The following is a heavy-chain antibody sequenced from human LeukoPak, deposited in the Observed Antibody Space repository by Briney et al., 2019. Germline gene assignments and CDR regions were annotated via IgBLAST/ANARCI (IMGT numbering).Heavy chain of an antibody. D-gene: IGHD3-10*01. V-gene: IGHV4-34*01. Sequence: PSETLSLTCAVYGGSFSGYYWSWIRQPPGKGLEWIGEINHSGSTNYNPSLKSRVTISVDTSKNQFSLKLSSVTAADTAVYYCALGTMIRGVIKSPFDYWGQGILVTVSS. CDR2: INHSGST. CDR3: ALGTMIRGVIKSPFDY. J-gene: IGHJ4*02. CDR1: GGSFSGYY.